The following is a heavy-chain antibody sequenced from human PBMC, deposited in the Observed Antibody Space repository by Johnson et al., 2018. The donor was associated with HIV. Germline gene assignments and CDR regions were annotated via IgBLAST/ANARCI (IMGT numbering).Heavy chain of an antibody. CDR3: ARACRDGYTCDVYDI. V-gene: IGHV3-NL1*01. J-gene: IGHJ3*02. CDR1: GFTFSNYG. Sequence: QVQLVESGGGVVQPGGSLRLSCAASGFTFSNYGMHWVRQAPGKGLEWVSGINWNSVITAYADSVKGRFTISRDNSKNTLYLQMNSLRADDTAAYYCARACRDGYTCDVYDIWGQGTMVTVSS. D-gene: IGHD5-24*01. CDR2: INWNSVIT.